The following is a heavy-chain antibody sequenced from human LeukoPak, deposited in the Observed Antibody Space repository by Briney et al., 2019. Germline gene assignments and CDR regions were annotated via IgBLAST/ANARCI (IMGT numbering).Heavy chain of an antibody. J-gene: IGHJ4*02. V-gene: IGHV1-69*13. Sequence: ASVKVSCKASGGTFSSYAISWVRQATGQGLEWMGGIIPIFGTANYAQKFQGRVTITADESTSTAYVELSSLRSEDTAVYYCARSDGLVVGATTLPDYWGQGTLVTVSS. CDR3: ARSDGLVVGATTLPDY. CDR2: IIPIFGTA. D-gene: IGHD1-26*01. CDR1: GGTFSSYA.